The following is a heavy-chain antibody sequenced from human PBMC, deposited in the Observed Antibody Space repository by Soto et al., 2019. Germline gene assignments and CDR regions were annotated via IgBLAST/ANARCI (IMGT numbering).Heavy chain of an antibody. Sequence: SETLSLTCTVSGGSISSDYYYWSWIRHPPGKGRDGIGYTYYSASSYYNPSLRSRVTISVDTSKNQFYLKPSSVTAAAAAVYYWAGEHPVNGLFDPWGQGTLVTVSS. CDR2: TYYSASS. CDR3: AGEHPVNGLFDP. CDR1: GGSISSDYYY. V-gene: IGHV4-30-4*01. D-gene: IGHD1-1*01. J-gene: IGHJ5*02.